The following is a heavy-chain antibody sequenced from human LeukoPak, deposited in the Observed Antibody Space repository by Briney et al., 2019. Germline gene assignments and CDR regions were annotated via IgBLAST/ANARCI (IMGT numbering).Heavy chain of an antibody. D-gene: IGHD2-21*01. J-gene: IGHJ4*02. CDR3: AKERGRSVISTAGLDY. V-gene: IGHV3-53*01. CDR1: GFTVSNNY. Sequence: GGFLRLSCTASGFTVSNNYMSWVRQAPGKGLEWVSLIYSGGSTSYADSVKGRFTISRDNSNNTLYLQMNSLRAEDTAVYYCAKERGRSVISTAGLDYWGQGTLVTVSS. CDR2: IYSGGST.